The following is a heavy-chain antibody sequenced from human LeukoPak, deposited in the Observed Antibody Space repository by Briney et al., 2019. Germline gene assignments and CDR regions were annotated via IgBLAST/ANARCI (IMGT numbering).Heavy chain of an antibody. Sequence: ASVKVSCKVSGYTLTELPMHWVRQVPGKGLEWMGGFDPEDGETIYAQKFQGRVTMTEDTSTDTAYMELSSLRSEDTAVYYCATVTITFGGVIVNNWFDPWGQGTLVTVSS. D-gene: IGHD3-16*02. CDR2: FDPEDGET. J-gene: IGHJ5*02. CDR1: GYTLTELP. V-gene: IGHV1-24*01. CDR3: ATVTITFGGVIVNNWFDP.